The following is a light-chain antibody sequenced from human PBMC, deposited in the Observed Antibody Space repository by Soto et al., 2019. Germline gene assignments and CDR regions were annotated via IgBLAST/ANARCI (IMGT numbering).Light chain of an antibody. CDR3: QQRSIWPPVT. J-gene: IGKJ5*01. CDR1: QTVRNNY. CDR2: DAS. V-gene: IGKV3D-20*02. Sequence: EIVLTQSPGTLSLSPGERATLSCRASQTVRNNYLAWYQQKPGQAPRLLIYDASSRATGIPDRFSGSGSGTDFTLTISSLEPEDSAIYYCQQRSIWPPVTFGQGTRLEIK.